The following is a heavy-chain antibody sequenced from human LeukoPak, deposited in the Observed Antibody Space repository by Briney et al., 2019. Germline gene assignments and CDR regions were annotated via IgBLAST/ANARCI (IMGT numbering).Heavy chain of an antibody. D-gene: IGHD6-6*01. CDR3: ARLSRGQLSALGSFDI. CDR2: INHSGST. CDR1: GESFSGYY. V-gene: IGHV4-34*01. Sequence: SETLSLTCAVYGESFSGYYWSWIRQPPGKGLEWIGEINHSGSTNYNPSLKSRVTISVDTSKNQFSLKLSSVTAADTAVYYCARLSRGQLSALGSFDIWGQGTMVTVSS. J-gene: IGHJ3*02.